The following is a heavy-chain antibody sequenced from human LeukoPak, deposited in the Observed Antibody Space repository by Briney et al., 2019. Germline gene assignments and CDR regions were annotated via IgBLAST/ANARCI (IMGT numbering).Heavy chain of an antibody. CDR1: GGSISSDIYY. Sequence: SETLSLTCTVSGGSISSDIYYWGWIRPPPGKGLEWIGSIYYSGSTYYNPSLKSRVTISVDTSKNQFSLRLSSVTAADTAVYYCARSMGHTYYDFWSGSNKFDYWGQGTLVTVSS. D-gene: IGHD3-3*01. J-gene: IGHJ4*02. CDR2: IYYSGST. CDR3: ARSMGHTYYDFWSGSNKFDY. V-gene: IGHV4-39*01.